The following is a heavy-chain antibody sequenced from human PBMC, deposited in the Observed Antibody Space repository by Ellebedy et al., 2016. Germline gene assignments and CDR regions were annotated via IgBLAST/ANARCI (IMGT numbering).Heavy chain of an antibody. CDR2: LYGGGKT. V-gene: IGHV3-66*01. CDR1: GFTVTNDY. D-gene: IGHD3-10*01. J-gene: IGHJ4*01. Sequence: GGSLRLSXTASGFTVTNDYMGWVRQAPGKGLEYVSLLYGGGKTHYTDSVKGRFTVSRDNVRNSLSLQMNSLRAEDSALYYCARDPEFGALDYWGHGALVIVSA. CDR3: ARDPEFGALDY.